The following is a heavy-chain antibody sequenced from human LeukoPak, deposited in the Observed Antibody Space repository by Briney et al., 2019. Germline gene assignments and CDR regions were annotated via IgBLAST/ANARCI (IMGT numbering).Heavy chain of an antibody. CDR2: IYYSGST. CDR3: ARDRRGDYDILTGNDGFDP. D-gene: IGHD3-9*01. CDR1: GGSISSYY. J-gene: IGHJ5*02. V-gene: IGHV4-59*01. Sequence: SETLSLTCTVSGGSISSYYWSWIRQPPGKGLEWIGYIYYSGSTNYNPSLKSRVTISVDTSKNQFSLKLSSVTAADTAVYYRARDRRGDYDILTGNDGFDPRGQGTLVTVSS.